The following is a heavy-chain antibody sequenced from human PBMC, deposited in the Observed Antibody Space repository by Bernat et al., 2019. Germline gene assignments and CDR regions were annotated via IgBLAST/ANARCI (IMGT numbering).Heavy chain of an antibody. CDR3: ATPRAGYYYYGMDV. V-gene: IGHV3-53*02. D-gene: IGHD6-19*01. Sequence: EVQLVETGGGLIQPGGSLRLSCAASRFTVISNYMSWVRQAPGKGLEWVSVIYSGGSTYYADSVKGRFTISRDNSKNTLYLQMNSLRAEDTAVYYCATPRAGYYYYGMDVWGQGTTVTVSS. CDR2: IYSGGST. J-gene: IGHJ6*02. CDR1: RFTVISNY.